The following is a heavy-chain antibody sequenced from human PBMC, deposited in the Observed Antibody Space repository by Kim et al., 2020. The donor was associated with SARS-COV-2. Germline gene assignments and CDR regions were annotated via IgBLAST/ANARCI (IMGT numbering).Heavy chain of an antibody. D-gene: IGHD3-9*01. J-gene: IGHJ4*02. Sequence: KGQFTISRDNSTNTLYQQMNSLRAEDTAVYYCAKDQMDYDILTGYYSFDYWGQGTLVTVSS. CDR3: AKDQMDYDILTGYYSFDY. V-gene: IGHV3-33*06.